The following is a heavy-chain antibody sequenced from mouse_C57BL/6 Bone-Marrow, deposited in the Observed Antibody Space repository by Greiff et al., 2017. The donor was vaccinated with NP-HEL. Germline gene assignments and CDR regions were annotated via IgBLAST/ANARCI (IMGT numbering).Heavy chain of an antibody. V-gene: IGHV1-61*01. D-gene: IGHD2-3*01. CDR1: GYTFTSYW. CDR2: IYPSDSET. Sequence: VQLQQPGAELVRPGSSVKLSCKASGYTFTSYWMDWVKQRPGQGLEWIGNIYPSDSETHYNQKFKDKATLTVDKSSSTAYMQLSSLTSEDSAVYYWARGHDGAYYYAMDYWGQGTSVTVSS. J-gene: IGHJ4*01. CDR3: ARGHDGAYYYAMDY.